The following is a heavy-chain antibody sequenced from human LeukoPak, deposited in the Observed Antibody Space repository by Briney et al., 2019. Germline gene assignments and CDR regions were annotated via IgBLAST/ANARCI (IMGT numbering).Heavy chain of an antibody. CDR2: INTNTGNP. CDR1: GYTFTSYA. CDR3: TRNVYGDYLNWFDP. D-gene: IGHD4-17*01. J-gene: IGHJ5*02. V-gene: IGHV7-4-1*02. Sequence: ASVKVSCKASGYTFTSYAMNWVRQAPGQGLEWMGWINTNTGNPTYAQGFTGRFVFSLDTSVSTAYLQISSLKAEDTAVYYCTRNVYGDYLNWFDPSGQGTLVTVSS.